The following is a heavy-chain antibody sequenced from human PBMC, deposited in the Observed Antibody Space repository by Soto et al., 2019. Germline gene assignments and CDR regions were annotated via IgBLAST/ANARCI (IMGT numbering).Heavy chain of an antibody. V-gene: IGHV3-23*01. D-gene: IGHD3-10*01. Sequence: GGSLRLSCAASGFSFSSYAMSRVRQAPGKGLEWVSAINFDGRTTYYADSVKGRFTISRDNSKNTLYLQMNSLRAEDTAVYYCARFEPSNPFEDSWGQGSLVTVSS. CDR3: ARFEPSNPFEDS. J-gene: IGHJ4*02. CDR2: INFDGRTT. CDR1: GFSFSSYA.